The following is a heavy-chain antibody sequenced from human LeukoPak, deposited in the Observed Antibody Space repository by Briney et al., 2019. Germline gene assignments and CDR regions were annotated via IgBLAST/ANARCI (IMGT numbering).Heavy chain of an antibody. CDR1: GFTFSSFE. CDR3: ARGVGFSGYVDY. D-gene: IGHD5-12*01. V-gene: IGHV3-48*03. CDR2: ISSGGSTI. J-gene: IGHJ4*02. Sequence: GGSLRLSCAASGFTFSSFEMKWVRQAPGKGLEWVSYISSGGSTIYYADSVKGRFTISRDNAKNSLYLQMNSLRAEDTAVYYCARGVGFSGYVDYWGQGTLVTVSS.